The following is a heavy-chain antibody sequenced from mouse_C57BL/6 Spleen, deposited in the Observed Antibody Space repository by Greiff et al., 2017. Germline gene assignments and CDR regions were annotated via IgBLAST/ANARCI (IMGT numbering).Heavy chain of an antibody. D-gene: IGHD2-3*01. CDR1: GFTISSYA. CDR3: ARDSDGYYGGYFDY. V-gene: IGHV5-4*01. Sequence: EVHLVESGGGLVKPGGSLKLSCAASGFTISSYAMSWVRQTPEQRLEWVATISDGGSYHYYPDNVTGRFTISRDNAKNNLYLQMSHLKSEDTAMYYCARDSDGYYGGYFDYWGQGTTLPVSS. CDR2: ISDGGSYH. J-gene: IGHJ2*01.